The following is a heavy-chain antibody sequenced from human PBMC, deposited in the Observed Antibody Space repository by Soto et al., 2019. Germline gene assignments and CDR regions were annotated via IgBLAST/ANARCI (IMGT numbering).Heavy chain of an antibody. D-gene: IGHD1-20*01. CDR2: ISYDGSNK. J-gene: IGHJ6*02. Sequence: GGSLRLSCAAFGFTFSSYGMHWVRQAPGKGLEWVAVISYDGSNKYYADSVKGRFTISRDNSKNTLYLQMNSLRAEDTAVYYCAKDYHWNDAPGYYYYGMDVWGQGTTVTVSS. V-gene: IGHV3-30*18. CDR1: GFTFSSYG. CDR3: AKDYHWNDAPGYYYYGMDV.